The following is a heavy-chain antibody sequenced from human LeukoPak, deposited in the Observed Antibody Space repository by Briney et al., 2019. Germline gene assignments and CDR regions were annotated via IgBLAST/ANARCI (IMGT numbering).Heavy chain of an antibody. J-gene: IGHJ4*02. CDR3: ARRGYYDSSGYYSYYFDY. D-gene: IGHD3-22*01. Sequence: SETLSLTCTVSGVSISSSSYYWGWIRQPPGKGLEWIGSIYYSGSTYYNPSLKSRVTISVDTSKNQFSLKLSSVTAADTAVYYCARRGYYDSSGYYSYYFDYWGQGTLVTVSS. V-gene: IGHV4-39*01. CDR2: IYYSGST. CDR1: GVSISSSSYY.